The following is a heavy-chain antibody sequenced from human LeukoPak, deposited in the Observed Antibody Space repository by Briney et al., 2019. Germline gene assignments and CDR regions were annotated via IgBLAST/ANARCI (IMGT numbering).Heavy chain of an antibody. CDR1: GFTFSSYA. V-gene: IGHV3-66*01. CDR3: ARDRVYGSSRTGAFDI. CDR2: IYTDGTT. J-gene: IGHJ3*02. D-gene: IGHD6-13*01. Sequence: GGSLRLSCAASGFTFSSYAMSWVRQAPGKGLEWVSVIYTDGTTYYADSVKGRFSISRDNSKNTLYLQMNTVRAEDTAVYYCARDRVYGSSRTGAFDIWGQGTMVTVSS.